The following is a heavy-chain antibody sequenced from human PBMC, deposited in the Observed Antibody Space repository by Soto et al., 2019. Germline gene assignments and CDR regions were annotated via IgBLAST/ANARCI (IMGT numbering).Heavy chain of an antibody. J-gene: IGHJ4*02. CDR2: IWYDGTKK. V-gene: IGHV3-33*01. CDR1: GFPFSSYG. CDR3: ASSIN. Sequence: QVQLVESGGGVVQPGRSLRLSCAASGFPFSSYGMHWVRQAPGKGLEWVAVIWYDGTKKDYAEPVKGRFTISRDNSKNTLYLQMNSPRADDTAVYYCASSINWGQGTLVTVSS.